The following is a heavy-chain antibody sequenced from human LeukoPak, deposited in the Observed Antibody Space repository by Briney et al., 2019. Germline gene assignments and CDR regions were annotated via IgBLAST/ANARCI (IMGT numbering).Heavy chain of an antibody. V-gene: IGHV3-23*01. Sequence: SGGSLRLSCAASGFTFSSYAMSWVRQAPGKGLEWVSGVSVSGVSTNYADSVKGRSTISRDNSKNTLYLQMNSLRAEDTAVYYCAKDPGGGSGRYHFDYWGQGTLVTVSS. CDR2: VSVSGVST. J-gene: IGHJ4*02. CDR1: GFTFSSYA. CDR3: AKDPGGGSGRYHFDY. D-gene: IGHD6-19*01.